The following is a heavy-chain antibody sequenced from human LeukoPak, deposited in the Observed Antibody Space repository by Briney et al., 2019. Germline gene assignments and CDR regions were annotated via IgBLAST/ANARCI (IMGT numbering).Heavy chain of an antibody. CDR2: ISSSGSSI. Sequence: PGGSLRLSCAVSGFTFSTYAMNWIRQAPGKGLEWVSYISSSGSSIYYADSVKGRFTSSRDNAKNSLYLQMNSLRAEDTAVYYCARVCSNTSCWGAFDIWGQGTMVTVSS. CDR1: GFTFSTYA. J-gene: IGHJ3*02. V-gene: IGHV3-48*04. CDR3: ARVCSNTSCWGAFDI. D-gene: IGHD2-2*01.